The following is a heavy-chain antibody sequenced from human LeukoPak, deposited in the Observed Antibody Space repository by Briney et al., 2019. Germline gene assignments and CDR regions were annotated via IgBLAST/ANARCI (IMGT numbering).Heavy chain of an antibody. Sequence: GGSLRLSCAASGFTFSSYSMNWVRQAPGKGLEWVSYISSSSSTIYYADSVKGRFSISRDNAKNSLYLQMNSLRAEDTAVYYCARDLVGYMDVWGKGTTVTVSS. V-gene: IGHV3-48*01. CDR2: ISSSSSTI. D-gene: IGHD1-26*01. CDR1: GFTFSSYS. CDR3: ARDLVGYMDV. J-gene: IGHJ6*03.